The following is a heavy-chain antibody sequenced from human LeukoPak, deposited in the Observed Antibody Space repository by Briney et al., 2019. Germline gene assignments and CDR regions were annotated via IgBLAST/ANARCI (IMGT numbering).Heavy chain of an antibody. CDR2: IYHSGST. CDR3: ARRGSGYFFDY. Sequence: SETLSLTCTVSGGSISSSSYYWGWIRQPPGKGLEWIGSIYHSGSTYYNPSLKSRVTISVDTSKNQFSLKLSSVTAADTAVYYCARRGSGYFFDYWGQGTLVTVSS. V-gene: IGHV4-39*07. CDR1: GGSISSSSYY. J-gene: IGHJ4*02. D-gene: IGHD3-22*01.